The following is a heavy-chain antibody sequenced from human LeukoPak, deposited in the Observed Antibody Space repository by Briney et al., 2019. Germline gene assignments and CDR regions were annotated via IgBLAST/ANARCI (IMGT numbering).Heavy chain of an antibody. Sequence: GGSLKIAWKGSGYSFTSYWIGWVRQMRGKGLEWIGIIYPGDSDTRYSPSFQGQVTISADKSLSTAYLQWSSLKASDTAMYYCARHNYYGMDVWGQGTTVTVSS. CDR2: IYPGDSDT. CDR3: ARHNYYGMDV. V-gene: IGHV5-51*01. CDR1: GYSFTSYW. J-gene: IGHJ6*02.